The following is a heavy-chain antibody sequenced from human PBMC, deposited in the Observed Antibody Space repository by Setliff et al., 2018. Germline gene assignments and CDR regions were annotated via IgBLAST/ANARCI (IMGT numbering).Heavy chain of an antibody. D-gene: IGHD6-19*01. CDR1: GFTFKNNG. Sequence: PGGSLRLSCAASGFTFKNNGMNWVRQAPGKGLEWVSGINWDGRSIGYADSVKGRFTISRDNAKNSLYLQMNSLRVEDTALCHCVRLGTVAAGDWGQGTLVTVSS. CDR3: VRLGTVAAGD. V-gene: IGHV3-20*01. J-gene: IGHJ4*02. CDR2: INWDGRSI.